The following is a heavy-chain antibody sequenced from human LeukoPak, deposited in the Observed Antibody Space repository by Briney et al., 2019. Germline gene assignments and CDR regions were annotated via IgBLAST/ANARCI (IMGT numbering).Heavy chain of an antibody. D-gene: IGHD3-22*01. CDR3: ARGEYYYDSSGYYHFDY. CDR1: GYTLTTYY. CDR2: INPGGGFT. V-gene: IGHV1-46*01. J-gene: IGHJ4*02. Sequence: ASVKVSCKASGYTLTTYYIHWVRQAPGQGLEWMGIINPGGGFTTYAQKFQGRVTITRDTSASTAYMELSSLRSEDMAVYYCARGEYYYDSSGYYHFDYWGQGTLVTVSS.